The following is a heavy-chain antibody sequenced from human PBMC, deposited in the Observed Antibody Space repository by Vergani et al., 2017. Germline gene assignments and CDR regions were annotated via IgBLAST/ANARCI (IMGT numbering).Heavy chain of an antibody. CDR3: AKDNVPGYYDSSGYCDY. Sequence: EVQLLESGGGLVQPGGSLRLSCVASGFTFSHYSMNWVRQAPGKGLEWVSGISGSGGFTYYADSVKGRFTISRDNSKNTMFLQMNNLRAEDTAVYYCAKDNVPGYYDSSGYCDYWGQGTLVTVSS. J-gene: IGHJ4*02. V-gene: IGHV3-23*01. CDR2: ISGSGGFT. D-gene: IGHD3-22*01. CDR1: GFTFSHYS.